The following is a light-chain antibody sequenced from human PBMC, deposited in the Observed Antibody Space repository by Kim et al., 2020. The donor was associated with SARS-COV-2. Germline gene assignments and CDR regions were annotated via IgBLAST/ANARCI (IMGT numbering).Light chain of an antibody. CDR1: QTFGTN. CDR3: QQYNSWPLPGT. V-gene: IGKV3-15*01. J-gene: IGKJ2*02. CDR2: RTS. Sequence: EIVMTQSPATLSVYPGERATLSCRASQTFGTNLAWYQQKPGQAPSLLIYRTSTRATGVPARFGGSGSGTEFTLTSSSLQSDDFATYYCQQYNSWPLPGTFGQGTRLE.